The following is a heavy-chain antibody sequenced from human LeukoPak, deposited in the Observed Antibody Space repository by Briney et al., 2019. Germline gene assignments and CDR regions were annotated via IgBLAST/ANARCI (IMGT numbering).Heavy chain of an antibody. V-gene: IGHV1-18*01. D-gene: IGHD2-2*02. CDR1: GYTFTSYG. CDR2: ISAYNGNT. J-gene: IGHJ5*02. Sequence: ASVKVSCKASGYTFTSYGISWVRQAPGQGLEWMGWISAYNGNTNYAQKLQGRVTMTTDTSTSTAYMELRSLRSDDTAVHYCAREECRSTSCYKEWFDPWGQGTLVTVSS. CDR3: AREECRSTSCYKEWFDP.